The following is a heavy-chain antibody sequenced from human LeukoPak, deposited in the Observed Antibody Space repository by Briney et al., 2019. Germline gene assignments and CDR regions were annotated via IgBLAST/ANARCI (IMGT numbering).Heavy chain of an antibody. CDR3: ARARAGLTYCGGDCYRNYYYMDV. Sequence: PSETLSLTCTVSGGSISSGGYYWSWIRQPPGKGLEWIGYIYHSGSTYYNPSLKSRVTISVDRSKNQFSLKLSSVTAADTAVYYCARARAGLTYCGGDCYRNYYYMDVWGKGTTVTVSS. CDR2: IYHSGST. CDR1: GGSISSGGYY. V-gene: IGHV4-30-2*01. J-gene: IGHJ6*03. D-gene: IGHD2-21*01.